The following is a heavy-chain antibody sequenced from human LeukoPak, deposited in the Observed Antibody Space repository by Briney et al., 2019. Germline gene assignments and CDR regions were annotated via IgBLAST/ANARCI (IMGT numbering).Heavy chain of an antibody. CDR2: ISYDGSNK. CDR3: AKDVWVTTGIDY. Sequence: PGRSLRLSCAASGFTFSSYGMHWVRQAPGKGLERVAVISYDGSNKYYADSVKGRFTISRDNSKNTLYLQVNSLRAEDTAVYYCAKDVWVTTGIDYWGQGTLVTVSS. D-gene: IGHD4-17*01. CDR1: GFTFSSYG. V-gene: IGHV3-30*18. J-gene: IGHJ4*02.